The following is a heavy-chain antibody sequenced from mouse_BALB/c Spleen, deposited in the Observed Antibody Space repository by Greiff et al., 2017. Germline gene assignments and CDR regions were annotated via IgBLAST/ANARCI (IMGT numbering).Heavy chain of an antibody. V-gene: IGHV1-7*01. CDR3: ARSPYDSSYWFAY. J-gene: IGHJ3*01. Sequence: VKLMESGAELAKPGASVKMSCKASGYTFTSYWMHWVKQRPGQGLEWIGYINPSTGYTEYNQKFKDKATLTADKSSSTAYMQLSSLTSEDSAVYYCARSPYDSSYWFAYWGQGTLVTVSA. D-gene: IGHD1-1*01. CDR2: INPSTGYT. CDR1: GYTFTSYW.